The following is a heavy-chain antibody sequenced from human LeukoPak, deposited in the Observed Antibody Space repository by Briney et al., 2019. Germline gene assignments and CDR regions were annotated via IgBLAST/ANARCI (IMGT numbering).Heavy chain of an antibody. CDR3: VGVAGEKASIKGLDV. CDR1: GVSVRSYNY. CDR2: VYHSGST. D-gene: IGHD5-24*01. V-gene: IGHV4-4*02. J-gene: IGHJ6*02. Sequence: SETLSLTCAVSGVSVRSYNYWSWVRQPPGKSLEWLGEVYHSGSTIYNPSLESRITISMDTSKNQFSLRLTSVTAADTAVYYCVGVAGEKASIKGLDVWGRGTMVTVSS.